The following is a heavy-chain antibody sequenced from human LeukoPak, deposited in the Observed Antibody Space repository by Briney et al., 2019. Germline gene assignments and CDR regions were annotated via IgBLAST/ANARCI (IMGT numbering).Heavy chain of an antibody. V-gene: IGHV4-39*01. CDR1: GGSISSSSYY. CDR2: IYYSGST. CDR3: AKQKYYYDSSGYPSHNFDY. J-gene: IGHJ4*02. Sequence: SETLSLTCTVSGGSISSSSYYWGWIRQPPGKGLEWIGSIYYSGSTYYNPSLKSRVTISVDTSKNQFSLKLSSVTAADTAVYYCAKQKYYYDSSGYPSHNFDYWGQGTLVTVSS. D-gene: IGHD3-22*01.